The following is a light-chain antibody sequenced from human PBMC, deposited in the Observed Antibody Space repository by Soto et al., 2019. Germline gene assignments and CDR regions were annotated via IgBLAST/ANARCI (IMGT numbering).Light chain of an antibody. V-gene: IGKV3-20*01. CDR1: QSVTNNY. J-gene: IGKJ2*01. Sequence: EVVLTQSPGTLSLSPGERATLSCRASQSVTNNYFAWYQQKPGQGPRLLIFGSSDRATGIPDRFSGSGSGTDFTLTISRLEPEDFAVYYCQQYCSSPPYTFGQGTKLEIK. CDR3: QQYCSSPPYT. CDR2: GSS.